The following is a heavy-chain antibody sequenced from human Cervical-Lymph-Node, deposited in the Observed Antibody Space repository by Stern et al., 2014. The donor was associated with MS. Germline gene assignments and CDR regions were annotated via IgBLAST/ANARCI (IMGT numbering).Heavy chain of an antibody. J-gene: IGHJ6*02. CDR1: GGSISSGGFS. Sequence: QVQLGQSGPGLVKPSQTLSLTCAVSGGSISSGGFSWSWIRQPPGKGLEWIGYFNHSGNTYYTRSLRSRFTISVDRSKKQFSLKVTSVTAADTAVYYCARAQSSSSGWSMDVWGQGTTVTVSS. V-gene: IGHV4-30-2*01. CDR3: ARAQSSSSGWSMDV. CDR2: FNHSGNT. D-gene: IGHD6-6*01.